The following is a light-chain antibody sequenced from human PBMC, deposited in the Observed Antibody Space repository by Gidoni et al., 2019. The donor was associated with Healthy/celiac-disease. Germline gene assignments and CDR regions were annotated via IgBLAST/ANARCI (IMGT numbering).Light chain of an antibody. CDR2: EVS. J-gene: IGLJ3*02. V-gene: IGLV2-14*01. CDR1: SSDVGGYNY. CDR3: SSYTSSSTRM. Sequence: QSALTQPASVSVSPGQSITISCTGTSSDVGGYNYVSWYQQHPGKAPKLMIYEVSNRPPGVSNRFSGSKSGNTASLTISGLQAEDEADYYCSSYTSSSTRMFGGGTKLTVL.